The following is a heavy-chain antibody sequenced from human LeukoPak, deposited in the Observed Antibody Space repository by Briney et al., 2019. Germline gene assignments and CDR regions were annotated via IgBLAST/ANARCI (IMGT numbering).Heavy chain of an antibody. Sequence: SETLSLTCTVSGDSISRYYWNWIRQPAGKELEWIGRIHGSWTTNYIPSLKSRVYISIDKSKNQFSLRLTSVTAADTAVYYCARVDSGTYHSLEIWGQGTLVSVSS. CDR1: GDSISRYY. V-gene: IGHV4-4*07. D-gene: IGHD1-26*01. CDR2: IHGSWTT. J-gene: IGHJ1*01. CDR3: ARVDSGTYHSLEI.